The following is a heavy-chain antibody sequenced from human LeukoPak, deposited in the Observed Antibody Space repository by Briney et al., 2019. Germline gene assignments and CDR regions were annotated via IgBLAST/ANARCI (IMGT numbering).Heavy chain of an antibody. CDR3: ARPGVVTAINSYFDY. V-gene: IGHV4-39*01. J-gene: IGHJ4*02. D-gene: IGHD2-21*02. Sequence: SETLSLTCSVSGGSISSSNYYWGWIRQPPGKGLEWIGSISYSGSTNYNPSLKSRVTISVDTSRNQLSLKLSSVTAADTAVYYCARPGVVTAINSYFDYWGQGTLVTVSS. CDR2: ISYSGST. CDR1: GGSISSSNYY.